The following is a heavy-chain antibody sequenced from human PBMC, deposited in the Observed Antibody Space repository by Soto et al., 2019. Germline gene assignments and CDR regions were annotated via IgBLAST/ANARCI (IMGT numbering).Heavy chain of an antibody. CDR2: IYSGGST. V-gene: IGHV3-53*01. D-gene: IGHD3-22*01. CDR3: ARAVIEGYYDSSPYYFDY. Sequence: GGSLRLSCAASGFTVSSNYMSWVRQAPGKGLEWVSVIYSGGSTYYADSVKGRFTISRDNSRNTLYLQMNSLRAEDTAVYYCARAVIEGYYDSSPYYFDYWGQGTLVTVSA. CDR1: GFTVSSNY. J-gene: IGHJ4*02.